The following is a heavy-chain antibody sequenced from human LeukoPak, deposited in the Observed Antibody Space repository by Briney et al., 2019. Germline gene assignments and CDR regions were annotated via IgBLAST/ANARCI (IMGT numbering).Heavy chain of an antibody. D-gene: IGHD3-22*01. CDR1: GFPVRSNY. V-gene: IGHV3-53*01. Sequence: PGGSLRVSCVASGFPVRSNYMTWVRQAPGKGLEWVSVLHSSGDTYYADSVKGRFTISRDNSKNTLYLQTNSLRAEDTAVYYCAKDPYYYYDSSGYYTYWGQGTLVTVSS. J-gene: IGHJ4*02. CDR2: LHSSGDT. CDR3: AKDPYYYYDSSGYYTY.